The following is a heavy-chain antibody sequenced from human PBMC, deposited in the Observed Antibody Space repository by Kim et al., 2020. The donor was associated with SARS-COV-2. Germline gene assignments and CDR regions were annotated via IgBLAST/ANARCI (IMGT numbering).Heavy chain of an antibody. CDR1: GFTFSGNW. J-gene: IGHJ4*02. CDR2: INQDGSQK. CDR3: ARGRGVDY. V-gene: IGHV3-7*04. Sequence: GGSLRLSCAASGFTFSGNWMTWVRQAAGKGLEWVACINQDGSQKYYVDSVKGRFTISRDNAKNSVYLQMNSLRGEDTAVYYCARGRGVDYWGQGTLVTVS.